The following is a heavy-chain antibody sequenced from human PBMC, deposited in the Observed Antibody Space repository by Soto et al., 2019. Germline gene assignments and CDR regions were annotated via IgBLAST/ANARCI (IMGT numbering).Heavy chain of an antibody. CDR3: AKALWLVGSYFDY. V-gene: IGHV3-23*01. D-gene: IGHD6-19*01. CDR1: GFTFSSYA. CDR2: ISGSGGST. J-gene: IGHJ4*02. Sequence: EVQLLESGGGLVQPGGSLRLSCAASGFTFSSYAMSWVRQAPGKGLEWVSAISGSGGSTYYADSVKGRFTISRDDSKNTLYLQMNSLRAEDTAVYYCAKALWLVGSYFDYWGQGTLVTVSS.